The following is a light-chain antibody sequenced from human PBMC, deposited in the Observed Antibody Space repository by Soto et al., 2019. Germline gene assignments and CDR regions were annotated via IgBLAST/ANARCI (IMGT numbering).Light chain of an antibody. J-gene: IGLJ2*01. CDR2: EVS. CDR3: SSYTSSSTPYVV. V-gene: IGLV2-14*01. CDR1: SSDVGGYNY. Sequence: SVLTQPASVYESPGQSITISCTGTSSDVGGYNYVSWYQQHPGKAPKLMIYEVSNRPSGVSNRFSGSKSGNTASLTISGLQAEDETDYYCSSYTSSSTPYVVFGGGTKLTVL.